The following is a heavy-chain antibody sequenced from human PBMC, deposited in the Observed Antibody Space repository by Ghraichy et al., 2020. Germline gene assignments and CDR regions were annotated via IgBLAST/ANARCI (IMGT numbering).Heavy chain of an antibody. V-gene: IGHV3-15*01. CDR1: GFTFSNAW. Sequence: GGSLRLSCAASGFTFSNAWMSWVRQAPGKGLEWVGRIKSKTDGGTTDYAAPVKGRFTISRDDSKNTLYLQMNSLKTEDTGVYYCTTGVFWRTGGVDYWGQGTLVTVSS. CDR2: IKSKTDGGTT. D-gene: IGHD6-13*01. J-gene: IGHJ4*02. CDR3: TTGVFWRTGGVDY.